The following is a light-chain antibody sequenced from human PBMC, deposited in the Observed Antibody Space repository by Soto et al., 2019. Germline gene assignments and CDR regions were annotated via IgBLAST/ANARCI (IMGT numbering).Light chain of an antibody. V-gene: IGKV1-39*01. CDR2: GAL. J-gene: IGKJ1*01. Sequence: DIQVTQSPSSLSASVGDTVTITCRTSQDISYYLNWYQHKEGKAPKLLIYGALHLQSGFASRFSGSGSGTDFTLTISSLQPEDFATYYCQQSYSPLSAFGQGTKVEIK. CDR1: QDISYY. CDR3: QQSYSPLSA.